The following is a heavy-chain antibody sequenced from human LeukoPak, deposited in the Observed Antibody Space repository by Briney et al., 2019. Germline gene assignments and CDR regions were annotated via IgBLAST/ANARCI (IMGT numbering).Heavy chain of an antibody. D-gene: IGHD2-2*01. V-gene: IGHV3-23*01. CDR2: ISGRGGST. J-gene: IGHJ4*02. CDR1: GFTFSSYA. CDR3: AKDLPRISVVVPAALGDGY. Sequence: GGSLRLSCAAYGFTFSSYAMSWVRQAPGKGLGWVSAISGRGGSTYYADSVKGRFTISRDNSKNTLYLQMNSLRAEDTAVYYCAKDLPRISVVVPAALGDGYWGQGTLVTVSS.